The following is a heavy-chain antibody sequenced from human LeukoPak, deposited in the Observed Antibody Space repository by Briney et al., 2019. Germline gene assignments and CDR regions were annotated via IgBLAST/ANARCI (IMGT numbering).Heavy chain of an antibody. J-gene: IGHJ4*02. CDR1: GFIVSSNY. Sequence: PGGSLRLSCAASGFIVSSNYMSWVRQAPGKGLEWVSVIYSGGSTYYADSVKGRFTISRDNSKNTLYLQMNSLRAEDTAVYYCARLAVAATWYFDYWGQGTLVTVSS. CDR3: ARLAVAATWYFDY. D-gene: IGHD6-19*01. V-gene: IGHV3-53*01. CDR2: IYSGGST.